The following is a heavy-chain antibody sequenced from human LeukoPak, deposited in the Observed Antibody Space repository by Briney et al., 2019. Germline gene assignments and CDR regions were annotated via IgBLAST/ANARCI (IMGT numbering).Heavy chain of an antibody. CDR2: IYSGGDT. V-gene: IGHV3-66*01. CDR3: ARRSGEGYFDC. J-gene: IGHJ4*02. Sequence: GGSLRLSCAASGFTVSSNYMTRVRQAPGKGLEWVSVIYSGGDTYYADSVKGRFTISRDNSKNTLYLQVNSLRAEDTAVYYCARRSGEGYFDCWGQGTLVTVSS. D-gene: IGHD1-26*01. CDR1: GFTVSSNY.